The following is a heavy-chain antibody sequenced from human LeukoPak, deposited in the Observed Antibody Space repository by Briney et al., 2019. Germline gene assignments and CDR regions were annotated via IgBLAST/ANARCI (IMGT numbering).Heavy chain of an antibody. V-gene: IGHV3-23*01. CDR3: VKGGSGNFPFDY. CDR1: RFTFSSSA. D-gene: IGHD1-26*01. J-gene: IGHJ4*02. CDR2: ITYSGGST. Sequence: PGGSLRLSCAASRFTFSSSAMSWVRQAPGKGLEWVSGITYSGGSTYYADSVKGRFTISRDNSKNTLYLQMNSLRAEDTAAYYCVKGGSGNFPFDYWGQGTLVTVSS.